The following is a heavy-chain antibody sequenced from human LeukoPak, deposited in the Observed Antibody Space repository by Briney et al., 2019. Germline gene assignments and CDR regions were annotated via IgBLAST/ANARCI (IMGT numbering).Heavy chain of an antibody. Sequence: SETLSLTCTVSGGSISSYYWSWIRQPPGKGPEWIGYIYYSGSTNYNPSLQSRVTISVDTSKNQFSLKLSSVTAADTGVYYWARGPPMDVWGQGTRVGLSS. J-gene: IGHJ6*02. V-gene: IGHV4-59*01. CDR1: GGSISSYY. CDR3: ARGPPMDV. CDR2: IYYSGST.